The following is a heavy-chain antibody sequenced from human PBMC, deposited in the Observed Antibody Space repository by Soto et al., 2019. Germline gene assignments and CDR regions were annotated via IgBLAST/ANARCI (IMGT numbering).Heavy chain of an antibody. V-gene: IGHV3-7*01. CDR2: IKPDESEK. CDR1: GFTFSDSW. J-gene: IGHJ5*02. D-gene: IGHD4-4*01. CDR3: VRGGSTYAS. Sequence: EVQLVESGGGLVQPGGSLRLSCTASGFTFSDSWMTWVRQAPGKGLEWVARIKPDESEKKYADSVKGRFSISRDNAKNSMDLQMDSLRGEDMAVYYCVRGGSTYASWGQGTLVTVSS.